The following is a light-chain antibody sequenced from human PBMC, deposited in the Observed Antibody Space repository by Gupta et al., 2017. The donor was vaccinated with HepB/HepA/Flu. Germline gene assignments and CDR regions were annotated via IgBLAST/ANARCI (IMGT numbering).Light chain of an antibody. CDR2: DVR. CDR3: SSYTGNIAVV. CDR1: STDLGVQNY. V-gene: IGLV2-14*03. J-gene: IGLJ2*01. Sequence: QAALTQPASVSGSPGQPVTSSRTGISTDLGVQNYVAWYQQHPGKVPKLLIYDVRKRPSGVSNRFSGSLSGDTASLAIFGLQPEDEAEYFCSSYTGNIAVVFGGGTKVTVL.